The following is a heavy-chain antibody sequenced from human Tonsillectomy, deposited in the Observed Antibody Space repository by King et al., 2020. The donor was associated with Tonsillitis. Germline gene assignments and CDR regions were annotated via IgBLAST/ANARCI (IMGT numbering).Heavy chain of an antibody. Sequence: LQLQESGPGLVKPSETLSLTCTVSGGSISSSSYYWGWIRQPPGKGLEWIGSIYYSGSTYYNPSLKSRVTISVDTSKNQFSLKLSSVTAADTAVYYCAKIIRKRHLTGYYMDVWGNGTTVTVSS. J-gene: IGHJ6*03. V-gene: IGHV4-39*01. CDR3: AKIIRKRHLTGYYMDV. D-gene: IGHD1-14*01. CDR2: IYYSGST. CDR1: GGSISSSSYY.